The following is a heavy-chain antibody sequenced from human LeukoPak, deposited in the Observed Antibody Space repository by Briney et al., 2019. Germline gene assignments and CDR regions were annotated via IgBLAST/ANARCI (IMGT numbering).Heavy chain of an antibody. J-gene: IGHJ6*02. CDR3: ARDFGQHYDFWSGYSPGYYYYGMDV. V-gene: IGHV3-30-3*01. Sequence: GGSLRLSCAASGFTFSSYAMHWVRQAPGKGLEWVAVISYDGSNKYYADSVKGRFTISRDNSENTLYLQMNSLRAEDTAVYYCARDFGQHYDFWSGYSPGYYYYGMDVWGQGTTVTVSS. CDR2: ISYDGSNK. D-gene: IGHD3-3*01. CDR1: GFTFSSYA.